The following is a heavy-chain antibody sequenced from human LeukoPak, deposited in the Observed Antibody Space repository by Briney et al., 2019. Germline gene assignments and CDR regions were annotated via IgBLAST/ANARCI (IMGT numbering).Heavy chain of an antibody. D-gene: IGHD6-6*01. V-gene: IGHV3-21*06. J-gene: IGHJ4*02. Sequence: PGGSLRLSCAASGFAFSDYTMNWVRQTPGKGLEWVSSISTSSVFINYADSVKGRFTISRDNGKNSLFLQMNSLRVEDTAVYYCARARTPTLKASSMGYWGQGTLVTVSS. CDR1: GFAFSDYT. CDR3: ARARTPTLKASSMGY. CDR2: ISTSSVFI.